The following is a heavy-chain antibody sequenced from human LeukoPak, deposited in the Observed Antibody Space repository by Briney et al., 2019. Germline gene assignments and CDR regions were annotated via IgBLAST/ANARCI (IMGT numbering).Heavy chain of an antibody. D-gene: IGHD5/OR15-5a*01. V-gene: IGHV1-3*01. CDR3: ARGRWSTTTASYYFDS. CDR2: INAGNGNT. J-gene: IGHJ4*02. Sequence: GASVTVSCKASGYIFTDYSINWVRQAPGERLEWVGWINAGNGNTKYSQKFQGRVTISRDRSASTAYMELSNLRSEDTALYYCARGRWSTTTASYYFDSWGQGTLVTVS. CDR1: GYIFTDYS.